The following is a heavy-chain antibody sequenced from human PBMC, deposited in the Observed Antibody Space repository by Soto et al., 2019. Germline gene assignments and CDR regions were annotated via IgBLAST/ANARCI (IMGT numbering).Heavy chain of an antibody. CDR2: MHTSGST. CDR3: ARDEYGSGDSYDS. J-gene: IGHJ4*02. V-gene: IGHV4-4*07. CDR1: GVSISTYH. Sequence: PSGTLSLTCIVSGVSISTYHWSWIRQPAGKGLEWIGRMHTSGSTNYNPSLKSRVSMSVDTSKNHFSLKVSSVTAADTAVYYCARDEYGSGDSYDSSGQGPLLTLSS. D-gene: IGHD2-8*02.